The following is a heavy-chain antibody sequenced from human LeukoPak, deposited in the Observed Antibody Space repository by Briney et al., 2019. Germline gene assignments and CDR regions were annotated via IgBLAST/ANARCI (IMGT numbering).Heavy chain of an antibody. D-gene: IGHD4-17*01. V-gene: IGHV1-69*04. CDR2: IIPILGIA. CDR3: ASSTVTTSPVYFDY. CDR1: GGTFSSYA. J-gene: IGHJ4*02. Sequence: ASVKVSCKASGGTFSSYAISWVRQAPGQGLEWMGRIIPILGIANYAQKFQGRVTITADKSTSTAYMELSSLRSEDTAVYYCASSTVTTSPVYFDYWGQGTLVTVSS.